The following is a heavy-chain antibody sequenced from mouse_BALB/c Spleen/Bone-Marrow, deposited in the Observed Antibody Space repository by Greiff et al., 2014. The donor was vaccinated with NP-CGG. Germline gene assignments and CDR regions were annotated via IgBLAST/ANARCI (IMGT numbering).Heavy chain of an antibody. CDR2: INPYNGGT. Sequence: VQLKESGPELVKPGASMKISCKASGYSFTGYTMNWVKQSHGKNLEWIGLINPYNGGTRYNQKFKGKATLTVDKSSSTAYMELLSLTSEDPAVYYCARGPPLYYDYGFDYWGQGTTLTVSS. D-gene: IGHD2-4*01. CDR1: GYSFTGYT. V-gene: IGHV1-18*01. CDR3: ARGPPLYYDYGFDY. J-gene: IGHJ2*01.